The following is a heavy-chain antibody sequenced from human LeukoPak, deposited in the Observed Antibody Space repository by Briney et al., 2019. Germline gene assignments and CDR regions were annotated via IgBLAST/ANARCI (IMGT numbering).Heavy chain of an antibody. V-gene: IGHV4-34*01. Sequence: PSETLSLTCAVYGGPFSGYYWGWIRQPPGKGLEWIGSIYYSGSTYYNPSLKSRVTISVDTSKNQFSLKLSSVTAADTAVYYCARGRGIAAAGTEDNWFDPWGQGTLVTVSS. CDR3: ARGRGIAAAGTEDNWFDP. CDR1: GGPFSGYY. CDR2: IYYSGST. D-gene: IGHD6-13*01. J-gene: IGHJ5*02.